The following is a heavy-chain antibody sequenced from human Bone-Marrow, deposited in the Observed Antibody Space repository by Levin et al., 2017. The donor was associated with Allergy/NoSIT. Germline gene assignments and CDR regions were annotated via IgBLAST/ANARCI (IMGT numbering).Heavy chain of an antibody. CDR2: IYYSGST. D-gene: IGHD2-15*01. V-gene: IGHV4-61*01. Sequence: SETLSLTCTVSGGSVSSCSYYWSWIRQPPGKGLEWIGYIYYSGSTNYNPSLKSRVTISVDTSKNQFSLKLSSVTAADTAVYYCARRSGGNTRWGQGTLVTVSS. J-gene: IGHJ4*02. CDR1: GGSVSSCSYY. CDR3: ARRSGGNTR.